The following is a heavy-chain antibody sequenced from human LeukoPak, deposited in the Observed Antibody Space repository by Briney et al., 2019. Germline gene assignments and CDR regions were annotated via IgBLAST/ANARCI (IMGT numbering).Heavy chain of an antibody. Sequence: GGSLRLSCAASGFTFSSYSMNWVRQAPGKGLEWVSSISSSSSYIYYADSVKGRFTISRDNAKNSLYLQMNSLRAEDTAVYYCAKGGYQGLYYFDYWGQGTLVTVSS. J-gene: IGHJ4*02. V-gene: IGHV3-21*01. CDR1: GFTFSSYS. D-gene: IGHD5-12*01. CDR2: ISSSSSYI. CDR3: AKGGYQGLYYFDY.